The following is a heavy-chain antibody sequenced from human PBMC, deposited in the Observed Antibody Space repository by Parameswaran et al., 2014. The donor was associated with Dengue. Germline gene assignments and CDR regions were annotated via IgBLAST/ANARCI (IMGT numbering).Heavy chain of an antibody. CDR3: ARGVGVVVVAAFYY. J-gene: IGHJ4*02. D-gene: IGHD2-15*01. Sequence: WVRQAPGQGLEWMGRINPNSGGTNYAQKFQGRVTMTRDTSISTAYMELSRLRSDDTAVYYCARGVGVVVVAAFYYWGQGTLVTVSS. V-gene: IGHV1-2*06. CDR2: INPNSGGT.